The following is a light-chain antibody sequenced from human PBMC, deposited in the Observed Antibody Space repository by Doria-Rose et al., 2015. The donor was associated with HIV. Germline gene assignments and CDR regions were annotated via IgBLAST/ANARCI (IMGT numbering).Light chain of an antibody. V-gene: IGLV3-1*01. CDR3: QAWDSSTDNYV. Sequence: SSELSQEPSVSVSPGQTASIPCSGDKLGERYACWSQQKRVQSPVVVIYQDTNRPSGIPERFSGSNSGNTATLTISGTQAMDEADYYCQAWDSSTDNYVFGTGTKVTVL. CDR2: QDT. J-gene: IGLJ1*01. CDR1: KLGERY.